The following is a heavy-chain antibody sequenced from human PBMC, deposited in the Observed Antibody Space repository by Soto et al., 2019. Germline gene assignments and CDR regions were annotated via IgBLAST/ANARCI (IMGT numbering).Heavy chain of an antibody. Sequence: SETLPLTCTVSGGSISDHYWSWIRQPPGKGLEWIGYIDHSGSTSYNPSLKSRVSISVDTPNNQFSLRLSAVTAADTAVYYCASSDAGYSYGSTRPKHYYYGMDVWGQGTTVTVSS. D-gene: IGHD5-18*01. J-gene: IGHJ6*02. CDR1: GGSISDHY. CDR2: IDHSGST. V-gene: IGHV4-59*11. CDR3: ASSDAGYSYGSTRPKHYYYGMDV.